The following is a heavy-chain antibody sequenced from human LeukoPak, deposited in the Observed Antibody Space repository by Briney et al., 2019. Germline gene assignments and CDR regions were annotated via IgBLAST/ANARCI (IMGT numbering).Heavy chain of an antibody. V-gene: IGHV4-34*01. D-gene: IGHD2-2*02. CDR2: INHSGST. CDR1: GGSFSGYY. Sequence: SETLSLTCAVYGGSFSGYYWSWIRQPPGKGLEWIGEINHSGSTNYNPSLKSRVTISVDTSKNQFSLKLSSVTAADTAVYYCARGGYCSSTSCYTRTTNNWFDHWGQGTLVTVSS. CDR3: ARGGYCSSTSCYTRTTNNWFDH. J-gene: IGHJ5*02.